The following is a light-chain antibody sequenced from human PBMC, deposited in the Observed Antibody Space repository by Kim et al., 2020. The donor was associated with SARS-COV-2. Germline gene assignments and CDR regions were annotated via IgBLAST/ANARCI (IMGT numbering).Light chain of an antibody. CDR1: QSVSSN. J-gene: IGKJ4*02. CDR2: GES. CDR3: QQYNNWPLT. V-gene: IGKV3-15*01. Sequence: EIVMTQSPATLSVSPGERATLSCRASQSVSSNLAWFQQKPGQAPRLLIYGESTRATGIPGRFSGSGSGTEFTLTISSLQSEDFAVYYCQQYNNWPLTFGGGTKVDIK.